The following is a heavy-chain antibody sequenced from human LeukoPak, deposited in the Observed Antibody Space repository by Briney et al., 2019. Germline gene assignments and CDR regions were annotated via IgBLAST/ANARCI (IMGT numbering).Heavy chain of an antibody. J-gene: IGHJ4*02. CDR1: GFTFSSYA. Sequence: HPGGSLRLSCAASGFTFSSYAMSWVRQAPGKGLEWVSAISGSGGSTYYADSVKGRFTISRDNAKNSLYLQMNSLRAEDTAVYYCARDLRYCGGGSCYSGSDYWGQGTLVTVSS. V-gene: IGHV3-23*01. CDR3: ARDLRYCGGGSCYSGSDY. CDR2: ISGSGGST. D-gene: IGHD2-15*01.